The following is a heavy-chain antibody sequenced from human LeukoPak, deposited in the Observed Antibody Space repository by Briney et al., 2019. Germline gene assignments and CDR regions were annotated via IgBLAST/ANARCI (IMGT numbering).Heavy chain of an antibody. CDR1: GGSISSSSYY. CDR2: IYYSGST. Sequence: SSETLSLTCTVSGGSISSSSYYWGWIRQPPGKGLEWIGSIYYSGSTYYNPSLKSRVTISVDTSKNQFSLKLSSVTAADTAVYYCARHCETRSGSEGAEYFQHWGQGTLVTVSS. V-gene: IGHV4-39*01. J-gene: IGHJ1*01. D-gene: IGHD1-26*01. CDR3: ARHCETRSGSEGAEYFQH.